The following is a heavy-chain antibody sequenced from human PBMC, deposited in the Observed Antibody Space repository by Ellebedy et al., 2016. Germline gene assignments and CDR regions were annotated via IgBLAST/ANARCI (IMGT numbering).Heavy chain of an antibody. Sequence: GGSLRLXXAVSGFPFSKFLMSWVRQAPGKGLEWVSTMSVRGDSAFSADSVRGRFTISRDNSRYTLYLQMDSLRAADTAVYYCYYGHYSGYWGQGTLVTVSS. V-gene: IGHV3-23*01. D-gene: IGHD4-17*01. CDR3: YYGHYSGY. CDR2: MSVRGDSA. J-gene: IGHJ4*02. CDR1: GFPFSKFL.